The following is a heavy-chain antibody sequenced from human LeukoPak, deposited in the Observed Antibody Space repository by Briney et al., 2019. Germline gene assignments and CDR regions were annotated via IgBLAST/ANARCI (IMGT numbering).Heavy chain of an antibody. D-gene: IGHD1-26*01. CDR1: GGAFSSYA. J-gene: IGHJ6*02. Sequence: SVKVSCKASGGAFSSYAISWVRQAPGHGLEWMGRIIPILGIANYAQKFQGRVTITADKSTSTAYMELSSLRSEDTAVYYCARDPPSTKHYYYYYGMDVWGQGTTVTVSS. CDR2: IIPILGIA. V-gene: IGHV1-69*04. CDR3: ARDPPSTKHYYYYYGMDV.